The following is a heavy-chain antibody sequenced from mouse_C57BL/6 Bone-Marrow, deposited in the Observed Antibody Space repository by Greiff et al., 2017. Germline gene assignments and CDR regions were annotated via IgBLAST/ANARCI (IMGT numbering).Heavy chain of an antibody. CDR1: GYTFTSYW. V-gene: IGHV1-69*01. D-gene: IGHD1-1*01. Sequence: VQLQQPGAELVMPGASVKLSCKASGYTFTSYWMHWVKQRPGQGLEWIGELDPSDSYTNYNQKFKGKSTLTVDKSSSTAYLQLRSLTSEAPPAFYWARDDGSRYNWYFDVWGTGTTVTVAS. J-gene: IGHJ1*03. CDR3: ARDDGSRYNWYFDV. CDR2: LDPSDSYT.